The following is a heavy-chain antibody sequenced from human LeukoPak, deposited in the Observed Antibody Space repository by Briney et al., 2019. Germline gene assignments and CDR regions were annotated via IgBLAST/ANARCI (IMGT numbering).Heavy chain of an antibody. V-gene: IGHV4-34*01. Sequence: SETLTLTCEIYGGAFSGYYWSWIRQPPGKGLEWIGEIHHSGTTKYNPSLRSRVTVSADAAKNQCSLRLSSVTAADTAVYYCARESSGSYYNPLGYMDVWGKGTTVTVSS. CDR3: ARESSGSYYNPLGYMDV. J-gene: IGHJ6*03. CDR2: IHHSGTT. D-gene: IGHD3-10*01. CDR1: GGAFSGYY.